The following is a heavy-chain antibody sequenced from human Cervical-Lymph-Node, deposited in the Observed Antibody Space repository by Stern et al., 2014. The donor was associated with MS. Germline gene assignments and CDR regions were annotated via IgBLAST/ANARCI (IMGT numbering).Heavy chain of an antibody. CDR1: GYTFTGYT. CDR2: INAANGNT. D-gene: IGHD5-18*01. CDR3: ARLRASGYSYGYGFDY. V-gene: IGHV1-3*01. J-gene: IGHJ4*02. Sequence: QVQLVQSGAEVKKPGASVKVSCKASGYTFTGYTMHWVRQAPGQRLEWMGWINAANGNTKYSEKVLGRLTITNDASASTAYMELSSLRSEDTAIYYCARLRASGYSYGYGFDYWGQGTLVTVSS.